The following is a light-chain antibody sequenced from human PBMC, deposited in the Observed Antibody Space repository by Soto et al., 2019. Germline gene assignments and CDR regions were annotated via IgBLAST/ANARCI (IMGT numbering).Light chain of an antibody. Sequence: HSVLTQAASVSGSPGQSSTISCTGTSSDIGAYNFVSWYQQHPGKAPKLMLYDVNIRPSGVSNRFSGSKSGNTASLTISGLQAEDEADYYCTSWTTSTTMIFGAGTKVTVL. V-gene: IGLV2-14*03. CDR3: TSWTTSTTMI. CDR1: SSDIGAYNF. J-gene: IGLJ2*01. CDR2: DVN.